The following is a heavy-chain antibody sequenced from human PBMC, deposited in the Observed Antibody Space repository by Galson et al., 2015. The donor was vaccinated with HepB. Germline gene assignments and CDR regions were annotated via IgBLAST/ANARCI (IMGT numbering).Heavy chain of an antibody. CDR1: GGTFNNYA. Sequence: SVKVSCKASGGTFNNYAFNWMRQAPGQGLEWMGRIIPILGISNYAQKFQGRVTITADKSTSAAYMQLSSLRSEDTAAYYCAGDPELWFGDPPYGDPNNEGSWGQGTLVTVSS. V-gene: IGHV1-69*04. D-gene: IGHD3-10*01. CDR2: IIPILGIS. J-gene: IGHJ5*02. CDR3: AGDPELWFGDPPYGDPNNEGS.